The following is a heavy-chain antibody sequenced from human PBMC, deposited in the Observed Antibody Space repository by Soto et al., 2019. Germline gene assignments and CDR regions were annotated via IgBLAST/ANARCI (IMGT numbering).Heavy chain of an antibody. J-gene: IGHJ5*02. V-gene: IGHV3-23*01. Sequence: LXLSCAASGFTFSRYAMSWFLQAPVKGLEWVSAISGSGGSTYYADSVKGRFTVSRDNSKNTLYLQMNSLRAEDTAVYYCAKDYQSGWPSGGNNWFDHWGQGTLVTV. D-gene: IGHD6-19*01. CDR2: ISGSGGST. CDR3: AKDYQSGWPSGGNNWFDH. CDR1: GFTFSRYA.